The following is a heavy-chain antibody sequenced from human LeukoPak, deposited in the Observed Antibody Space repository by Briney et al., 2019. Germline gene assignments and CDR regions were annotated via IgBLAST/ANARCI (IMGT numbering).Heavy chain of an antibody. CDR1: GGSISSYY. CDR3: ARSISSWYLGTEPVYYYYMDV. CDR2: IYTSGST. D-gene: IGHD6-13*01. Sequence: SETLSLTCTVSGGSISSYYWSWIRQPPGKGLEWIGYIYTSGSTNYNPSLKSRVTISVDTSKNQFSLKLSSVTAADTAVYYCARSISSWYLGTEPVYYYYMDVWGKGTTVTVSS. V-gene: IGHV4-4*09. J-gene: IGHJ6*03.